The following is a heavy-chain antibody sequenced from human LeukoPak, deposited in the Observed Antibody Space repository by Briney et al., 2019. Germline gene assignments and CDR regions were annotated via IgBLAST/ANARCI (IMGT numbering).Heavy chain of an antibody. D-gene: IGHD3-9*01. J-gene: IGHJ6*03. CDR3: AKDSILTGSSYYYYYYMDV. Sequence: GGSLRLSCAASGFTFSSYWMHWVRQAPGKGLVWVSRIQTDGSSTNYADSVKGRFTISRDNSKNTLYLQMNSLRAEDTAVYYCAKDSILTGSSYYYYYYMDVWGKGTTVTISS. V-gene: IGHV3-74*01. CDR2: IQTDGSST. CDR1: GFTFSSYW.